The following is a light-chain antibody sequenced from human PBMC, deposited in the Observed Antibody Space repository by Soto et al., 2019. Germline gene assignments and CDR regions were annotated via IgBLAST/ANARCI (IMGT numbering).Light chain of an antibody. V-gene: IGKV1-27*01. CDR1: QGIRNY. CDR2: AAS. CDR3: QKYNSAPWT. J-gene: IGKJ1*01. Sequence: DIQMTQSPSSLSASVGDRVTITCRASQGIRNYLAWYQQKPGKVPKLLIYAASTLQSGVPSRFSGSGSGTDFTLTISNLQPEDVATYYCQKYNSAPWTFGQGTKVEIK.